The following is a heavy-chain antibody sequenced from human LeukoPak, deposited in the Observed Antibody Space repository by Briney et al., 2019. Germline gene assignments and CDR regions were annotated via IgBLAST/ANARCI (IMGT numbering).Heavy chain of an antibody. CDR1: GFTFSTYA. J-gene: IGHJ4*02. Sequence: PGGSLRLSCTASGFTFSTYAMHWVRQAPGKGLEWVAVISYDGSNKYYTDSVKGRFTISRDNSKNTLYLQMNSLRAEDTAVYYCAKDQLRGSGSYPYDYWGQGTLVTVSS. CDR3: AKDQLRGSGSYPYDY. CDR2: ISYDGSNK. D-gene: IGHD3-10*01. V-gene: IGHV3-30-3*01.